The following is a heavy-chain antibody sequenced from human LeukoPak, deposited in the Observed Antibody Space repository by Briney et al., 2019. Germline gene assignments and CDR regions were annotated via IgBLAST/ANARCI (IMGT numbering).Heavy chain of an antibody. V-gene: IGHV4-59*01. D-gene: IGHD3-22*01. CDR2: IYYSGST. J-gene: IGHJ3*02. Sequence: SETLSLTCTVSGGSISSYYWSWIRQPPGKGLEWIGYIYYSGSTNYNPSLKSRVTISVDTSKNQFSLKLSSVTAADTAVYYCARDSAYYYDSSGCLDIWGQGTMVTVSS. CDR1: GGSISSYY. CDR3: ARDSAYYYDSSGCLDI.